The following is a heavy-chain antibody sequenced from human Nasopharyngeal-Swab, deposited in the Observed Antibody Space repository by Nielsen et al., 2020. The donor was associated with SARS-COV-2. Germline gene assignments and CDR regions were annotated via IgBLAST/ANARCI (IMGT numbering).Heavy chain of an antibody. CDR2: ISYDGSNK. J-gene: IGHJ4*02. CDR1: GFTFSSYG. Sequence: GSLKISCAASGFTFSSYGMHWVRQAPGKGLEWVAVISYDGSNKYYADSVKGRFTISRDNSKNTLYLQMNSLRAEDTAVYYCARDGGRGSYLDYWGQGTLVTVSS. V-gene: IGHV3-30*03. CDR3: ARDGGRGSYLDY. D-gene: IGHD1-26*01.